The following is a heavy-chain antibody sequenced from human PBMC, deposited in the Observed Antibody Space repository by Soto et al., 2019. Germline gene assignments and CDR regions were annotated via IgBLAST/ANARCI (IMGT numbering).Heavy chain of an antibody. CDR2: ISYDGSNK. CDR1: GFTFSSYA. J-gene: IGHJ6*02. V-gene: IGHV3-30-3*01. CDR3: ARRGYGMDV. Sequence: PGGSLRLSCAASGFTFSSYAMHWVRQAPGKGLEWVAVISYDGSNKYYADPVKGRFTISRDNSKNTLFLQMNSLRPEDTAVYYCARRGYGMDVWGQGTTVTVSS.